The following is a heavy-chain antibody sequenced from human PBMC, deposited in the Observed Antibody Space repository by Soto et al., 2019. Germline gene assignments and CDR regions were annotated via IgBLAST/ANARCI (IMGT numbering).Heavy chain of an antibody. D-gene: IGHD6-19*01. CDR3: VLLKYSSGSAEVDV. CDR1: GDSVSSNSAA. J-gene: IGHJ6*04. Sequence: QSQTLSLTCAISGDSVSSNSAAWNWIRQSPSRGLEWLGRTYYRSKWYNDYAVSVKSRITINPDTSKNQFSLQLNSVTPEDTAVYYCVLLKYSSGSAEVDVWGKGTTVTVSS. V-gene: IGHV6-1*01. CDR2: TYYRSKWYN.